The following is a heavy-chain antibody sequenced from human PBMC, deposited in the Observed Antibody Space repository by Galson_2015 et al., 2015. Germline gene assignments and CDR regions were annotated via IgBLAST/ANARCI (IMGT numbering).Heavy chain of an antibody. CDR3: ARDLKTG. J-gene: IGHJ4*02. CDR2: INTDGSST. Sequence: SLRLSCAASGSTFSSYWMHWVRHAPGEGLVWVSRINTDGSSTNYADSVKGRFTISRDNAKKTLYLQMNSLRAEDTAVYYCARDLKTGWGQGTLVTVSS. V-gene: IGHV3-74*01. CDR1: GSTFSSYW.